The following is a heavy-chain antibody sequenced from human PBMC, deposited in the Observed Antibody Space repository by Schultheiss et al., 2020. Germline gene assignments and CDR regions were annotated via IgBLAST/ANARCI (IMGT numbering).Heavy chain of an antibody. V-gene: IGHV4-59*01. CDR3: ARDPRGAAVAGTGSDYYYYGMDV. CDR2: IYYSGST. Sequence: SETLSLTCTVSGGSISSYYWSWIRQPPGKGLEWIGYIYYSGSTSYNPSLKSRVTISVDTSKNQFSLKLSSVTAADTAVYYCARDPRGAAVAGTGSDYYYYGMDVWGQGTTVTVSS. CDR1: GGSISSYY. J-gene: IGHJ6*02. D-gene: IGHD6-19*01.